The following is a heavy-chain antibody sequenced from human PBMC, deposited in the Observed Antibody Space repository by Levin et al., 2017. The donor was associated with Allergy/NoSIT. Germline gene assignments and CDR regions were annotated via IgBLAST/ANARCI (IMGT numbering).Heavy chain of an antibody. D-gene: IGHD3-9*01. CDR1: KFVFSDST. Sequence: LSLTCAASKFVFSDSTMNWVRQAPGKGLEWVASITRRSSYIYYADSVKGRFTISRDNAKNSVSLQMNSLRAEDTAVYYCARGLKILTTGSLYHNAMDAWGQGTTVSVSS. CDR2: ITRRSSYI. J-gene: IGHJ6*02. V-gene: IGHV3-21*06. CDR3: ARGLKILTTGSLYHNAMDA.